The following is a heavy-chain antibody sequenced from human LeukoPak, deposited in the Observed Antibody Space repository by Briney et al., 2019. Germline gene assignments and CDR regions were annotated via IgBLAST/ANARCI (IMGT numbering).Heavy chain of an antibody. J-gene: IGHJ3*02. Sequence: SETLSLTCTVSGGSISSSSYYWGWLRQPPGKGLEWIGSIYYSGSTYYNPSLESRVTISVDTSKNQFSLKLSSVTAADTAVYYCARPSIAVAGRGAFDIWGQGTMATVSS. CDR3: ARPSIAVAGRGAFDI. V-gene: IGHV4-39*01. CDR2: IYYSGST. CDR1: GGSISSSSYY. D-gene: IGHD6-19*01.